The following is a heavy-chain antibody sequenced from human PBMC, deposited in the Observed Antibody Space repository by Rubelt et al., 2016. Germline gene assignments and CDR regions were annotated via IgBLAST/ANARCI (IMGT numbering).Heavy chain of an antibody. D-gene: IGHD3-22*01. Sequence: QAPGKGLEWVAVVRFDGTRTYYADSVKGRFTISRDNSKNTLYLQMNSLRAEDTAVYYCAKGRRGYYDSSGYYYRRFDYWGQGTLVTVSS. CDR3: AKGRRGYYDSSGYYYRRFDY. J-gene: IGHJ4*02. V-gene: IGHV3-30*02. CDR2: VRFDGTRT.